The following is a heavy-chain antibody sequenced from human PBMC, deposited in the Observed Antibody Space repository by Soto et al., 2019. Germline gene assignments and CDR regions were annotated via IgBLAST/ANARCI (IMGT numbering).Heavy chain of an antibody. CDR2: INHSGDT. Sequence: QVRLPQWGAGLLKPSETLSLTCAVYGGSFTDYYWSWIRQPPGKGLEWIGEINHSGDTNYNPSLXXXXXXXXXXXXXXXXXXXXXXXXXXXXXXXXXRNYYDSGRFGLDPWGQGTQVTVSS. V-gene: IGHV4-34*01. CDR3: XRNYYDSGRFGLDP. J-gene: IGHJ5*02. D-gene: IGHD3-22*01. CDR1: GGSFTDYY.